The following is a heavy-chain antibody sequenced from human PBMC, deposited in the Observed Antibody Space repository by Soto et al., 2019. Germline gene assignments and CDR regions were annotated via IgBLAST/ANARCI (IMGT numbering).Heavy chain of an antibody. J-gene: IGHJ4*02. V-gene: IGHV3-23*01. CDR3: ATQDFRGTTGTT. D-gene: IGHD1-1*01. CDR2: ISGRTRDT. CDR1: GFAFNTFA. Sequence: EVQLLESGGGLVQPGGSLRLSCAASGFAFNTFAMGWVRQDPGKGLEWVSLISGRTRDTYYADSVKGRFTISRDNSKNTLHLQMNSLGVEDTAVYYCATQDFRGTTGTTWGQGTLVTVSS.